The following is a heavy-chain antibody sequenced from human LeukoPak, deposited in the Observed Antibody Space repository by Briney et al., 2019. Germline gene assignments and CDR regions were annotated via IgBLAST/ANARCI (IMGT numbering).Heavy chain of an antibody. V-gene: IGHV1-2*02. J-gene: IGHJ4*02. Sequence: ASVKVSCKASGYTFTGYYIHWVRQAPGQGLEWMGWINPNSGDTNYAQKFQGRVTMTRDTSISTAYMELSRLRSDDTAVYYCARRGQSGDSSRLDYWGQGTLVTVSS. CDR2: INPNSGDT. CDR1: GYTFTGYY. CDR3: ARRGQSGDSSRLDY. D-gene: IGHD6-19*01.